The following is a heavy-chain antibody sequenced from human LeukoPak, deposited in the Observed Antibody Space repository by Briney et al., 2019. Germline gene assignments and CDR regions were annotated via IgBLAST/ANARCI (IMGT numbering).Heavy chain of an antibody. CDR1: GASIRSYY. V-gene: IGHV4-4*07. CDR3: AREASGLLLD. D-gene: IGHD2-21*01. J-gene: IGHJ4*02. Sequence: PSETLSLTCTVSGASIRSYYWNWIRQSAGKGLEWIGRMYSSGNTDYNPSLQGRVTMSVDTSKNQFSLKLTSVTAADRAIYYCAREASGLLLDWGQGVLVTVSP. CDR2: MYSSGNT.